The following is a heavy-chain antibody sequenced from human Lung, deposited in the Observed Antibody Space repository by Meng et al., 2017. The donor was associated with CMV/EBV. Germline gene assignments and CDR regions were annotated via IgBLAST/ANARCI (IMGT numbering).Heavy chain of an antibody. CDR3: AGVSGTSDDAYYYYGMDF. V-gene: IGHV4-61*01. J-gene: IGHJ6*02. Sequence: LXCTVSGGSASSGSHYWSWIRQPPGKGLEWIGHIYNTGRTNYNPSLKSRVTIAVDTSKNQVCLKVSSVMATDSAVYYCAGVSGTSDDAYYYYGMDFXGQGXMVTVSS. CDR2: IYNTGRT. D-gene: IGHD2-2*01. CDR1: GGSASSGSHY.